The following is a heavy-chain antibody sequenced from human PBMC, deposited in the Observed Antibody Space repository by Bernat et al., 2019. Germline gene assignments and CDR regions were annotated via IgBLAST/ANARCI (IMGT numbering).Heavy chain of an antibody. V-gene: IGHV3-30*18. CDR2: ISYDGSNK. CDR3: AKERAGAGPFDY. CDR1: GFTFSSYG. Sequence: QVQLVESGGGVVQPGRSLRLSCAASGFTFSSYGMHWVRQAPGKGLEWVAVISYDGSNKYYADSVKGRFTISRDNSKNTLYLQMNSLRAEDTAVYYCAKERAGAGPFDYWGQGTLVNGSS. D-gene: IGHD4/OR15-4a*01. J-gene: IGHJ4*02.